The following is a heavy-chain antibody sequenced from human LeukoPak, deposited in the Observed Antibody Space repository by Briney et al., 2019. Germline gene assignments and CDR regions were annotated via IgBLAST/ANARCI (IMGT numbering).Heavy chain of an antibody. Sequence: PGGSLRLSCAASGFTFSSYAMHWVRLAPGKGLEWVANIKEDGTETYYVDSVKGRFTISRDNAKNSLYLQMNSLRVEGTAVYYCAKEGRSLQTYWGQGTLVTVSS. V-gene: IGHV3-7*03. CDR1: GFTFSSYA. J-gene: IGHJ4*02. CDR3: AKEGRSLQTY. D-gene: IGHD5-24*01. CDR2: IKEDGTET.